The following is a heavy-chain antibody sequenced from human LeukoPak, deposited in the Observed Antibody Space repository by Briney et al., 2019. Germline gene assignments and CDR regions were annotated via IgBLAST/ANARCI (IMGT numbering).Heavy chain of an antibody. CDR2: IYYSGST. CDR3: ARYHIVVVTARTYAFDI. Sequence: PSETLSLTCTVSGGSISSSSYYWGWIRQPPGKGLEWIGSIYYSGSTYYNPSLKSRVTISVDTSKNQFSLKLSSVTAADTAVYYCARYHIVVVTARTYAFDIWGQGTMVTVSS. V-gene: IGHV4-39*07. CDR1: GGSISSSSYY. J-gene: IGHJ3*02. D-gene: IGHD2-21*02.